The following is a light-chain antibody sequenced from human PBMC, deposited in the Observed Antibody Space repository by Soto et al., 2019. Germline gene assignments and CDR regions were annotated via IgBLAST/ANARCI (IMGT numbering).Light chain of an antibody. Sequence: QSVLTQPPSASGSPGQSVTISCTGTSSDVGAYAYVSWYQQYPGKAPKLMIYEVSKRPSGVPDRFSGSKSGNTASLTVSGLQAEDEADYDCGSYAGSKYMIFGGGTKLTVL. CDR2: EVS. CDR1: SSDVGAYAY. CDR3: GSYAGSKYMI. J-gene: IGLJ2*01. V-gene: IGLV2-8*01.